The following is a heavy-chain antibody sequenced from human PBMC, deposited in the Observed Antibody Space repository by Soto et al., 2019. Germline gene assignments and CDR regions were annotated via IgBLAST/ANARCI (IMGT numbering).Heavy chain of an antibody. CDR3: ARFGGSMNV. Sequence: PXLTCTVSAGSISSGGYYWSWIRQHRGKGLAWXGYLSXSGSPYYNTSXXSRITISXXTSKNQFSLKLRPLTAADTAVYYCARFGGSMNVWGQGTTVTASS. D-gene: IGHD3-10*01. CDR2: LSXSGSP. CDR1: AGSISSGGYY. V-gene: IGHV4-31*03. J-gene: IGHJ6*02.